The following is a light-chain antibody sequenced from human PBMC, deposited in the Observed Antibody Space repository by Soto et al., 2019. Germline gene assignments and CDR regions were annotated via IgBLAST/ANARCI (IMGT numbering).Light chain of an antibody. V-gene: IGKV4-1*01. CDR3: QQHYSTPVT. CDR2: WAS. Sequence: DVVMTQSPGSLSVSLGERATINCKSSQSILYSSNNKNYLAWYQQRPGQPPKLLIYWASTRESGVPDRFSGSGSGTDFTLTISSLQAEDVAVYYCQQHYSTPVTFGQGTKVDIK. J-gene: IGKJ1*01. CDR1: QSILYSSNNKNY.